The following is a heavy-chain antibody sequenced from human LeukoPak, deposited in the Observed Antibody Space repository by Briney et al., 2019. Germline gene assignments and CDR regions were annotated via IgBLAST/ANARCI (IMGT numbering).Heavy chain of an antibody. CDR1: GGSFSGYY. CDR3: ARHFSGRDDAFDI. J-gene: IGHJ3*02. CDR2: INHSGST. Sequence: SETLSLTCAVYGGSFSGYYWSWIRQPPRKGLEWIGEINHSGSTNYNPSLKSRVTISVDTSKNQFSLKLSSVTAADTAVYYCARHFSGRDDAFDIWGQGTMVTVSS. V-gene: IGHV4-34*01. D-gene: IGHD1-26*01.